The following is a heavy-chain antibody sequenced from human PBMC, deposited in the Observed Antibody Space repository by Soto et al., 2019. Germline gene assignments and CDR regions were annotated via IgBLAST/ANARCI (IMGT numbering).Heavy chain of an antibody. V-gene: IGHV1-18*04. Sequence: ASVKVSCKASGYTFTSYGISWVRQAPGQGLEWMGWISAYNGNTNYAQKLQGRVTMTTDTATSTAYMELRSLRSDETAVYYCARDAGATGRQQLVVYYYYGMDVWGQGTTVTVSS. D-gene: IGHD6-13*01. CDR2: ISAYNGNT. CDR3: ARDAGATGRQQLVVYYYYGMDV. J-gene: IGHJ6*02. CDR1: GYTFTSYG.